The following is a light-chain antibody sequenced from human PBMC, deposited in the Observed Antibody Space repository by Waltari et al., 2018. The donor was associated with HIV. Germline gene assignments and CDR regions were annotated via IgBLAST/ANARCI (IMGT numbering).Light chain of an antibody. CDR2: GAS. CDR1: QSVSSNY. CDR3: QQYGNSLFT. Sequence: EIVLTQSPGTLSLSPWERATLSCRASQSVSSNYLAWYQQKPGQAPRLLLSGASSRATGVPDRFSGSVSGTNFTLTISRLEPEDFAVYYCQQYGNSLFTFGPGTTVDLK. J-gene: IGKJ3*01. V-gene: IGKV3-20*01.